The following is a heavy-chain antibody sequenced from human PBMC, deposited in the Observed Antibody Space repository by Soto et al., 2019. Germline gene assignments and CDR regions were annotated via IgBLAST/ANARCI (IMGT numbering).Heavy chain of an antibody. CDR2: ISPNSGGT. Sequence: GASVKVSCKASGYTFTGYYIHWVRQAPGQGLEWMGEISPNSGGTKYAQKFQGGVTMTRDTSITTVYMELSNLSPDDTAVYYCGRGRSGELVVFYWGQGTLVTVSS. J-gene: IGHJ4*02. CDR3: GRGRSGELVVFY. CDR1: GYTFTGYY. D-gene: IGHD1-7*01. V-gene: IGHV1-2*02.